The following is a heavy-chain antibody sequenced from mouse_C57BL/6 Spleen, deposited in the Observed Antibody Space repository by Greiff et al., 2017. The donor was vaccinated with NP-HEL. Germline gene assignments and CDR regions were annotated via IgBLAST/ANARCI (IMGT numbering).Heavy chain of an antibody. CDR1: GFTFSSYA. Sequence: EVKVEESGGGLVKPGGSLKLSCAASGFTFSSYAMSWVRQTPEKRLEWVATISDGGSYTYYPDNVKGRFTISRDNAKNNLYLQMSHLKSEDTAMYYCARDSITTVVAFDYWGQGTTLTVSS. V-gene: IGHV5-4*01. D-gene: IGHD1-1*01. CDR3: ARDSITTVVAFDY. J-gene: IGHJ2*01. CDR2: ISDGGSYT.